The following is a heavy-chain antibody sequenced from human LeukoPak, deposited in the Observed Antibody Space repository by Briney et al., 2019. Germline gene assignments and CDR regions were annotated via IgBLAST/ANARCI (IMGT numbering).Heavy chain of an antibody. CDR1: GGSISSYY. D-gene: IGHD1-26*01. V-gene: IGHV4-59*01. J-gene: IGHJ4*02. CDR3: ARKIRSGGSYYFDY. CDR2: IYYSGST. Sequence: SETLSLTCTVSGGSISSYYWSWIRQPPGKGLEWIGYIYYSGSTNYNPSLKSRVTISVDTSKNQFSLKLSSVTAADTAVYYCARKIRSGGSYYFDYWGQGTLVTVSS.